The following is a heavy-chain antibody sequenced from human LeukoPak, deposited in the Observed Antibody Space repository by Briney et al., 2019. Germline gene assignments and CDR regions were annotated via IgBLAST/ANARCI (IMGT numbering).Heavy chain of an antibody. Sequence: GGSLRLSCAASGFTFDRYTMYWVRQAPGKGLEWVSLISWDGGSTYYADSVKGRFTISRDNSKNSLYLQMNSLRTEDTALYYCAKGGVWDGGYYYGMDVWGQGTTVTVSS. CDR3: AKGGVWDGGYYYGMDV. V-gene: IGHV3-43*01. J-gene: IGHJ6*02. CDR2: ISWDGGST. D-gene: IGHD5-24*01. CDR1: GFTFDRYT.